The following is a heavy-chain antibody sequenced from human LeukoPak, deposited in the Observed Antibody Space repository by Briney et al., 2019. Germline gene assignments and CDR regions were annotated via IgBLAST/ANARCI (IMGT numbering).Heavy chain of an antibody. CDR3: ARHSSGSYYY. V-gene: IGHV4-59*08. J-gene: IGHJ4*02. CDR1: GGSISSYY. Sequence: NTSETLSLTCTVSGGSISSYYWSWIRQPPGKGLEWIGYIYYSGSTSYNPSLKSRVTISVDTSKNQFSLKVNSVTAADTAVYYCARHSSGSYYYWGQGILVTVSS. D-gene: IGHD1-26*01. CDR2: IYYSGST.